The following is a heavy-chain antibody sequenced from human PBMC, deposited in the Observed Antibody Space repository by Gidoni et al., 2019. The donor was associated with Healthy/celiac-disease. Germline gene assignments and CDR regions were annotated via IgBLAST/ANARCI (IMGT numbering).Heavy chain of an antibody. V-gene: IGHV3-23*01. CDR2: ISGGGGST. D-gene: IGHD3-10*01. Sequence: EVQLLESGGGLVQPGGSLRLSCAASGFTCSSYAMSWVRQAPGKGLEWVSAISGGGGSTYYADSVKGRFTISRDNSKNTLYLQMNSLRAEDTAVYYCARPPFYGSGSYYPGGDFDYWGQGTLVTVSS. J-gene: IGHJ4*02. CDR3: ARPPFYGSGSYYPGGDFDY. CDR1: GFTCSSYA.